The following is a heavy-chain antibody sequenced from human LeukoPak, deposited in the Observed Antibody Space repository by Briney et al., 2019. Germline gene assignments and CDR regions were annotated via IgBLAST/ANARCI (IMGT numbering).Heavy chain of an antibody. Sequence: GGSLRLSCAASGFTFDDYGMSWVRQAPGKGLEWVSGINWNGGSTGYADSVKGRFTISRDNSKNTLYLQMNSLRAEDTAVYYCARDYDSSGRIPFDYWGQGTLVTVSS. CDR2: INWNGGST. CDR1: GFTFDDYG. V-gene: IGHV3-20*04. D-gene: IGHD3-22*01. CDR3: ARDYDSSGRIPFDY. J-gene: IGHJ4*02.